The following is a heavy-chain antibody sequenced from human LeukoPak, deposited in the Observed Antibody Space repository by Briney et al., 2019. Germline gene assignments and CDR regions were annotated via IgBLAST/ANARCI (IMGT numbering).Heavy chain of an antibody. CDR2: IYYSGST. D-gene: IGHD2-8*01. V-gene: IGHV4-30-4*01. J-gene: IGHJ1*01. Sequence: SETLSLTCTGSGGSISSGDYYWSGIRQPPGKGLEWIGYIYYSGSTYYNPSLKSRVTMSVDTSKNQLSRKLRSVTAADTAVYYCAGGLYCTNGVCYTSEYFQPRGQGTLVTVSS. CDR1: GGSISSGDYY. CDR3: AGGLYCTNGVCYTSEYFQP.